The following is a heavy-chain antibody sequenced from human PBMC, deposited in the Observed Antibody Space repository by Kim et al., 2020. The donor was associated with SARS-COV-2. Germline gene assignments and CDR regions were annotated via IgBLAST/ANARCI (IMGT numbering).Heavy chain of an antibody. CDR1: GFTFSSYG. CDR3: AKESAAGTLDY. CDR2: ISYDGSNK. V-gene: IGHV3-30*18. D-gene: IGHD6-13*01. J-gene: IGHJ4*02. Sequence: GGSLRLSCAASGFTFSSYGMHWVRQAPGKGLEWVAVISYDGSNKYYADSVKGRFTISRDNNKNTLYLQMNSLRAEDTAVYYCAKESAAGTLDYWGQGTLVTVSS.